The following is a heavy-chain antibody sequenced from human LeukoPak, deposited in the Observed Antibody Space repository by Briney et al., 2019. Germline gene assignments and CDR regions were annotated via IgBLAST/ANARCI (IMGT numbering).Heavy chain of an antibody. D-gene: IGHD3-10*01. CDR2: ISGSGGST. J-gene: IGHJ6*03. Sequence: GGSLRLSCAASGSTFSSYSMSWVRQAPGKGLEWVSAISGSGGSTYYADSVKGRFTISRDNSKNTLYLQMNSLRAEDTAVYYCATRFGLDYYYYYMDVWGKGTTVTVSS. V-gene: IGHV3-23*01. CDR3: ATRFGLDYYYYYMDV. CDR1: GSTFSSYS.